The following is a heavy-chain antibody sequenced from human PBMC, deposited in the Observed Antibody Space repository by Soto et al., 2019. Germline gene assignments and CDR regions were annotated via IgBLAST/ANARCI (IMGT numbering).Heavy chain of an antibody. CDR2: IDYSGST. J-gene: IGHJ5*02. D-gene: IGHD2-2*01. CDR1: GGSISSGDYY. Sequence: QVQLQESGPGLVKPSQTLSLTCTVSGGSISSGDYYWSWIRQHPGKGLEWIGYIDYSGSTFYNPSLKSRVAISVDTSKNQFSLELNSVPAADTAVYYCARDRCTLTSCYSWFDPWGQGTLVTVSS. CDR3: ARDRCTLTSCYSWFDP. V-gene: IGHV4-31*03.